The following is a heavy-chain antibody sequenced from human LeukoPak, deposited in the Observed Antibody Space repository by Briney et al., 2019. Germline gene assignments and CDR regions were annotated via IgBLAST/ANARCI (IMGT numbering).Heavy chain of an antibody. D-gene: IGHD6-19*01. V-gene: IGHV3-23*01. CDR3: ANLRAAVAGIVY. J-gene: IGHJ4*02. Sequence: GGSLRLSCAASGFTFSSYGMSWVRQAPGKGLEWVSAISGSGGSTYYADSVKGRFTISRDNSKNTLYLQMNSLRAEDMAVYYCANLRAAVAGIVYWGQGTLVTVSS. CDR2: ISGSGGST. CDR1: GFTFSSYG.